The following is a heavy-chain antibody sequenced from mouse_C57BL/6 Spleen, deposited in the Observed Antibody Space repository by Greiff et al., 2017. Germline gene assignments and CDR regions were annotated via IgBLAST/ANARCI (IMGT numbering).Heavy chain of an antibody. Sequence: VQLQQSVAELVRPGASVKLSCTASGFNIKNPYMHWVKQRPEQGLEWIGRIDPANGNTKYAPKFQGKATITAATSSNTAYLQLSSLTSEDTAIYYCASYGSSPYAMDYWGQGTSVTVSS. CDR2: IDPANGNT. V-gene: IGHV14-3*01. CDR1: GFNIKNPY. D-gene: IGHD1-1*01. J-gene: IGHJ4*01. CDR3: ASYGSSPYAMDY.